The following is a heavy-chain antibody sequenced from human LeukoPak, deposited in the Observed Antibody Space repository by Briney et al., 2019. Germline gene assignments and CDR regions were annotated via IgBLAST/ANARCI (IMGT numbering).Heavy chain of an antibody. D-gene: IGHD3-16*01. CDR1: GFTFSSHG. Sequence: PGRSLRLSCAASGFTFSSHGMHWVRQAPGKGLEWVAVIWYDGSNQYYADPVKGRFTVSRDNSRNTLFLQMNSLRVEDTAVYYCARWGPDKAPDYWGQGTQVTVSS. CDR3: ARWGPDKAPDY. CDR2: IWYDGSNQ. V-gene: IGHV3-33*01. J-gene: IGHJ4*02.